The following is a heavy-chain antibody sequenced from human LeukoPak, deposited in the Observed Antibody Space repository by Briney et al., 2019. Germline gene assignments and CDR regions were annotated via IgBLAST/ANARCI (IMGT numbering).Heavy chain of an antibody. J-gene: IGHJ3*02. D-gene: IGHD1-26*01. CDR2: ISAYNGNT. Sequence: GASVKVSCKASGYTFTSYGISWVLQAPGQGLEWMGWISAYNGNTNYAQKLQGRVTMTADTSTSTAYMELRSLRSDDTAVYYCARPRAVGATRAFDIWGQGTMVTVSS. V-gene: IGHV1-18*01. CDR3: ARPRAVGATRAFDI. CDR1: GYTFTSYG.